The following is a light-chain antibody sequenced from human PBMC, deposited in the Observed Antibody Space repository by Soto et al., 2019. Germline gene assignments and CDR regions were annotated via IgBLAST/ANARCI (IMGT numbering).Light chain of an antibody. CDR3: QQYYSYPRT. CDR1: QGISSY. Sequence: QMTQSPSSFSASTGDRVTITCRASQGISSYLAWYQQKPGKAPKLLIYAASTLQSGVPSRFSGSGSGTDFTLTISCLQSEDFATYYCQQYYSYPRTFGQGTKV. J-gene: IGKJ1*01. CDR2: AAS. V-gene: IGKV1-8*01.